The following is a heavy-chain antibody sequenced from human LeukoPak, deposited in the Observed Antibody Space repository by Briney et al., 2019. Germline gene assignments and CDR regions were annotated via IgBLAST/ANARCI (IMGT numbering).Heavy chain of an antibody. J-gene: IGHJ4*02. CDR1: GFTFSGSA. D-gene: IGHD3-22*01. CDR3: TSDSSAYYKYYYFDY. V-gene: IGHV3-73*01. Sequence: PGGTLRLSCAASGFTFSGSAMHWVRQASGKGLEWVGRIRSKANSYATAYAASVKGRFTISRDDSKNTAYLQMNSLKTEDTAVYYCTSDSSAYYKYYYFDYWGQGTLVTVSS. CDR2: IRSKANSYAT.